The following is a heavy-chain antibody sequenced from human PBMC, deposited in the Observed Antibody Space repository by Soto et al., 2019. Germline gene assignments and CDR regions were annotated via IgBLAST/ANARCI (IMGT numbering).Heavy chain of an antibody. CDR2: INPDSGGT. Sequence: GASVKVSCKASGYTFNGYYIHWVRQAPGQGLEWMGWINPDSGGTNYAQKFQGWVTMTRDTSISTAYMELSRLKSDDTAVYYCARTHRSGRHYRTSGNSIPLYYFDFWGQGTLVTVSS. D-gene: IGHD3-22*01. CDR3: ARTHRSGRHYRTSGNSIPLYYFDF. V-gene: IGHV1-2*04. CDR1: GYTFNGYY. J-gene: IGHJ4*02.